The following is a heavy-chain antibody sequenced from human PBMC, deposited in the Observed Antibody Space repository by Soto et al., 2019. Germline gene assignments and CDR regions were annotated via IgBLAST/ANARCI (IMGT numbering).Heavy chain of an antibody. D-gene: IGHD4-17*01. V-gene: IGHV5-51*01. Sequence: PGESLKISFQTSGYSFTAYWVAWVRQTPGRGLEWMGIIYPADSDIRYSPSFQGQVTISADRSISTVYLQWTSLKASDTAMYFCARQDDFGLYYFDYWGQGTPVTVSS. CDR2: IYPADSDI. CDR3: ARQDDFGLYYFDY. J-gene: IGHJ4*02. CDR1: GYSFTAYW.